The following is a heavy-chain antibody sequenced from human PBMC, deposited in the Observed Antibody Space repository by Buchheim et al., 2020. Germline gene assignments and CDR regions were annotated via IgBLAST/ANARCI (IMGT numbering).Heavy chain of an antibody. V-gene: IGHV4-39*01. CDR3: ASFVAGTFDF. CDR2: IYYTGSA. CDR1: GGSISSSSRY. J-gene: IGHJ4*02. D-gene: IGHD6-19*01. Sequence: QLQLQESGPGLVKPSETLSLTCTVTGGSISSSSRYWGWSRQPPGKGLEWIGSIYYTGSAYYNPSLKSRVTTSIETSKNQFSLKLSSVTAADTAMYYCASFVAGTFDFWGQG.